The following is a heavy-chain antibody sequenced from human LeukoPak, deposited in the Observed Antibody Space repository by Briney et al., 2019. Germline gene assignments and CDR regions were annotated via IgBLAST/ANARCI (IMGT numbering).Heavy chain of an antibody. J-gene: IGHJ5*02. CDR3: ARVGGGDPNWFDP. CDR1: GGSFSGYY. Sequence: PSETLPLTCAVCGGSFSGYYWSWIRQPPGKGLEWIGEINHSGSTNYNPSLKSRVTISVDTSKNQFSLKLSSVTAADTAVYYCARVGGGDPNWFDPWGQGTLVTVSS. D-gene: IGHD2-21*02. CDR2: INHSGST. V-gene: IGHV4-34*01.